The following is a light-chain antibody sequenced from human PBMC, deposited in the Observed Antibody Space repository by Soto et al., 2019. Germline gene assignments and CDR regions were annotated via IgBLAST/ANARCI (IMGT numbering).Light chain of an antibody. V-gene: IGLV2-14*01. CDR2: EVS. Sequence: QSALTQPASVSGSPGQSITISCTGTNSDVGGYNYVSWYQHHPGIAPKLMIYEVSNRPSGVSNRFSGSKSGNTASLTISGLQADDEADYYCSSYTASITLYVFGTGTKVTVL. CDR1: NSDVGGYNY. J-gene: IGLJ1*01. CDR3: SSYTASITLYV.